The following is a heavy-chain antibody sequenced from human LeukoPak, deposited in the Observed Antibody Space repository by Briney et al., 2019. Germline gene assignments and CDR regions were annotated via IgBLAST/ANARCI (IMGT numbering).Heavy chain of an antibody. V-gene: IGHV3-53*01. CDR3: ARENSEAFDY. CDR1: GFSVSSNY. J-gene: IGHJ4*02. D-gene: IGHD1-26*01. CDR2: IYIDATT. Sequence: GGSLRLSCAASGFSVSSNYMSWVRQAPGKGLEWVSVIYIDATTHYADSVRGRFTISRDNSKNTLSLQMNSLTAEDTAVYYCARENSEAFDYWGQGTLVTVSS.